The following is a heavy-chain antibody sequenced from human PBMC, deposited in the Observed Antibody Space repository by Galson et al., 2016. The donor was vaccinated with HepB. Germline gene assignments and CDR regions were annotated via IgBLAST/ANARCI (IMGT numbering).Heavy chain of an antibody. J-gene: IGHJ4*02. CDR1: RLTFSTYW. CDR3: LREPLDY. Sequence: SLRLSCAASRLTFSTYWMTWVRQAPGNGLEWVANINQNGGRTNYVDSVKGRFTISRDNAKNSLYLQMNSLRPEDTAIYYCLREPLDYWGQGALVTVSS. V-gene: IGHV3-7*01. CDR2: INQNGGRT.